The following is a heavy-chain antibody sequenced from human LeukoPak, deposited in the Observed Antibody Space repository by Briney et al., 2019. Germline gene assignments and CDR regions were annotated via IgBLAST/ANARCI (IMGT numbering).Heavy chain of an antibody. J-gene: IGHJ5*02. CDR2: IYRGGSK. CDR3: ARIFYYGSGNNWFDP. CDR1: GFTVSSNY. V-gene: IGHV3-53*01. D-gene: IGHD3-10*01. Sequence: AGSLRLSCAASGFTVSSNYMSWVRQAPGKGLEWVSVIYRGGSKDYGDSVKGRFTISRDNSKNTLYLQMNSLRAEDTAIYYCARIFYYGSGNNWFDPWGQGTLVTVSS.